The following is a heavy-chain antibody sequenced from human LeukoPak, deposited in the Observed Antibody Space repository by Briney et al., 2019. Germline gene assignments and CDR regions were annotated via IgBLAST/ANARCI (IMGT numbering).Heavy chain of an antibody. V-gene: IGHV3-66*04. Sequence: GGSLRPSCAASGFTVSSNYMSWVRQAPGKGLEWVSIIYSGGNTYYADSVEGRFTISRDNSKNTLFLHMNSLRAEDTAVYYCARLVVTATHFDSWGQGTLVTVSS. J-gene: IGHJ4*02. CDR3: ARLVVTATHFDS. CDR2: IYSGGNT. D-gene: IGHD2-21*02. CDR1: GFTVSSNY.